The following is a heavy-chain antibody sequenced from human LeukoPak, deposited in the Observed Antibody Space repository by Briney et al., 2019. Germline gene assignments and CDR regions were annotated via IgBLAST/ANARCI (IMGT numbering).Heavy chain of an antibody. CDR1: SGSISNYF. J-gene: IGHJ4*02. Sequence: SETLSLTCTVPSGSISNYFWSWIRQPPGKGLEWIGYIYYRGSTNYNPSLKSRVTISVDTSKNQFSLKLSSVTAADTAVYYCARYQVGADYYFDYWGQGTLVTVSS. CDR3: ARYQVGADYYFDY. D-gene: IGHD2-2*01. CDR2: IYYRGST. V-gene: IGHV4-59*01.